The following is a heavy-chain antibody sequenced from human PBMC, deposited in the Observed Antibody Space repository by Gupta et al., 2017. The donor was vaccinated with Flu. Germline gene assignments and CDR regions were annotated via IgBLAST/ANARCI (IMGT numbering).Heavy chain of an antibody. V-gene: IGHV3-73*01. CDR3: TRGYCSSTSCYTFDY. Sequence: GKGLEWVGRIRSKANSYATAYAASVKGRFTISRDDSKNTAYLQMNSLKTEDTAVYYCTRGYCSSTSCYTFDYWGQGTLVTVSS. CDR2: IRSKANSYAT. D-gene: IGHD2-2*02. J-gene: IGHJ4*02.